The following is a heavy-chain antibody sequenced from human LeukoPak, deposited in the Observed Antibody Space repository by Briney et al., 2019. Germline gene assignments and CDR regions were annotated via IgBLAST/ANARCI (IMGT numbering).Heavy chain of an antibody. J-gene: IGHJ4*02. CDR2: IRYDGSNK. CDR1: GFTFSSYG. CDR3: ATQRTCRDECFFDY. V-gene: IGHV3-30*02. Sequence: GGSLRLSCAASGFTFSSYGMHWVRQAPGKGLEWVAFIRYDGSNKYYADSVKGRFTISRDNSKNTLYLQMNSLRAEDTAVYYCATQRTCRDECFFDYWGQGTLVTVSS. D-gene: IGHD5-24*01.